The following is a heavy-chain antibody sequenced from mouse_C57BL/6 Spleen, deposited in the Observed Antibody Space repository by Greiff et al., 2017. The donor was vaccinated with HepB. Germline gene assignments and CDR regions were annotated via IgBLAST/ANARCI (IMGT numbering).Heavy chain of an antibody. CDR3: ARDEHYDSAWFAY. Sequence: VKLMESGAELVKPGASVKLSCKASGYTFTEYTIHWVKQRSGQGLEWIGWFYPGSGSIKYNEKFKDKATLTADKSSSTVYMGRSRLTSEDSAVYSSARDEHYDSAWFAYWGQGTLVTVSA. J-gene: IGHJ3*01. CDR2: FYPGSGSI. CDR1: GYTFTEYT. V-gene: IGHV1-62-2*01. D-gene: IGHD2-4*01.